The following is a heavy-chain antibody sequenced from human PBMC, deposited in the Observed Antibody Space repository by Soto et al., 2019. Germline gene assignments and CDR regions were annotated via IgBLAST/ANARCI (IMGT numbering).Heavy chain of an antibody. V-gene: IGHV3-33*01. J-gene: IGHJ4*02. Sequence: QVQLVESGGGVVQPGRSLRLSCAASGFTFSSYGMHWVRQAPGKGLEWVAVIWYDGSNKYYADSVKGRFTISRDNSKNPLYLPMTSLRAEDTAVYSFACCELQIELHGYWGQGTLVTVSS. CDR3: ACCELQIELHGY. D-gene: IGHD2-15*01. CDR2: IWYDGSNK. CDR1: GFTFSSYG.